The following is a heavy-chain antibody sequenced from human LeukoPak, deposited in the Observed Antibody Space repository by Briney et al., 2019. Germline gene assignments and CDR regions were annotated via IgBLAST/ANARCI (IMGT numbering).Heavy chain of an antibody. V-gene: IGHV4-39*07. CDR3: ARVNWVFDY. J-gene: IGHJ4*02. CDR1: GGSISSSSYY. CDR2: IYYSGST. Sequence: PSETLSLTCTVSGGSISSSSYYWGWIRQPPGKGLEWIGSIYYSGSTYYNPSLKSRVTISLDTSKNHFSLKLTSVTAADTGVYYCARVNWVFDYWGQGTLVTVSS. D-gene: IGHD7-27*01.